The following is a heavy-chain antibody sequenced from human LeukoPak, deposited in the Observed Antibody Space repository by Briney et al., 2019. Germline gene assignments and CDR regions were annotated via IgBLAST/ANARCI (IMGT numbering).Heavy chain of an antibody. J-gene: IGHJ4*02. V-gene: IGHV3-66*01. CDR2: IYSGGST. CDR3: AKAAVTLVGAHYFDY. CDR1: GFTVSSNY. D-gene: IGHD1-26*01. Sequence: GGSLRLSCAASGFTVSSNYMSWVRQAPGKGLEWVSVIYSGGSTYYADSVKGRFTISRDNSKNTLYLQMNSLRAEDTAVYYCAKAAVTLVGAHYFDYWGQGTLVTVSS.